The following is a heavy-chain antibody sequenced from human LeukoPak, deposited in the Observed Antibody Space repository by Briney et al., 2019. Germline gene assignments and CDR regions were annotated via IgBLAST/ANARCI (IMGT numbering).Heavy chain of an antibody. CDR3: ARTAQVYFWNGSPNPPLHYYYQLDV. Sequence: GASVKVSCKASGYTFTSYDINWVRQATGQGLEWMGWMNPNSGNTGYARKFQGRVTMTRNTSISTAYMELSSLRSEDTAVYYCARTAQVYFWNGSPNPPLHYYYQLDVWGKGTTVTLSS. V-gene: IGHV1-8*01. J-gene: IGHJ6*03. D-gene: IGHD3-3*01. CDR2: MNPNSGNT. CDR1: GYTFTSYD.